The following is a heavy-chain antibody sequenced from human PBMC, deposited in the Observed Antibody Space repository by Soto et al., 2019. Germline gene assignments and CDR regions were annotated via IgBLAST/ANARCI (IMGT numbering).Heavy chain of an antibody. CDR2: IKEDGSEK. J-gene: IGHJ6*02. CDR1: GFTFSSHW. CDR3: ASSYGMDV. Sequence: EVQLVESGGGLVQPGGSLRLSCAASGFTFSSHWMSWVRQAPGKGLEWVANIKEDGSEKSYVDSVKGRFTISRDNAKNSLYLQMNSLRAEDTAVYYCASSYGMDVWGQGTTVTVSS. V-gene: IGHV3-7*01.